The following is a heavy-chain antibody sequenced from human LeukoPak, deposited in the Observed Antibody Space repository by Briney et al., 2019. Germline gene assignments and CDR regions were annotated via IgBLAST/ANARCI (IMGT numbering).Heavy chain of an antibody. Sequence: SVKVSCKASGGTFSSYAISWVRQAPGQGLEWMGRIIPILGIANYAQKFQGRVTITADKSTSTAYMELSSLRSEDTAVYYCAREGRDDILTGYWKPYYFDYWGQGTLVTVSS. D-gene: IGHD3-9*01. CDR3: AREGRDDILTGYWKPYYFDY. CDR2: IIPILGIA. J-gene: IGHJ4*02. V-gene: IGHV1-69*04. CDR1: GGTFSSYA.